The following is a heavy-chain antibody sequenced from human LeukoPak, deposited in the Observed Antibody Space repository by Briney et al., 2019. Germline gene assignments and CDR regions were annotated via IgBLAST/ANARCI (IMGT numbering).Heavy chain of an antibody. CDR2: IYHSGST. J-gene: IGHJ4*02. V-gene: IGHV4-30-2*01. CDR1: GGSISSGGYS. D-gene: IGHD1-1*01. Sequence: SETLSLTCAVSGGSISSGGYSWSWIRQPPGKGLEWIGYIYHSGSTYYNPSLKSRVTISVDTSKNQFSLKLSSVTAADTAVYFCARATGNKVPPGYWGQGTLVTVSS. CDR3: ARATGNKVPPGY.